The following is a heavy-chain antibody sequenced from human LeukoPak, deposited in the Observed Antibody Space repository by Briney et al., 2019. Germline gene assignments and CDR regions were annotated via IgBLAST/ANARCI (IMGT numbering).Heavy chain of an antibody. J-gene: IGHJ6*03. CDR1: GFTFSSYW. CDR3: ARVDYDFWSGYLLYYYMDV. D-gene: IGHD3-3*01. V-gene: IGHV3-7*01. Sequence: PGGSLRLSSAASGFTFSSYWMSWVRQAPGKGLEWVANIKQDGSEKYYVDSVKGRFTISRDNAKNSLYLQMNSLRAEDTAVYYCARVDYDFWSGYLLYYYMDVWGKGTTVTVSS. CDR2: IKQDGSEK.